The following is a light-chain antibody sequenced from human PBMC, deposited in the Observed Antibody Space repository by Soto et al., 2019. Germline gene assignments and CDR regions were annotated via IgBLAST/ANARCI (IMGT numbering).Light chain of an antibody. V-gene: IGKV3-20*01. J-gene: IGKJ1*01. CDR2: GAS. Sequence: IVLTQSPGTLSLSPGERATLSCRASQSVDSNYLAWYQQKPGQAPRLLIYGASRRATGIPDRFSGGGSGTDFTLTISRLEPEDYAVYYCQQYSSGMFGQGTRMEI. CDR3: QQYSSGM. CDR1: QSVDSNY.